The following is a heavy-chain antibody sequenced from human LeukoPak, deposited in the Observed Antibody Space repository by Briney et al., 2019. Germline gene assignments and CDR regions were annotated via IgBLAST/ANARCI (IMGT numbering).Heavy chain of an antibody. J-gene: IGHJ4*02. V-gene: IGHV3-73*01. CDR2: IRSKANSYAT. CDR3: TRPPDY. Sequence: PGGSLRLSCAASGFTFSGSAMHWVRQASRKGLEWVGRIRSKANSYATAYAASGKGRFTISRDDSKNTAYLQMNSLKTEDTAVYYCTRPPDYRGQGTLVTVSS. CDR1: GFTFSGSA.